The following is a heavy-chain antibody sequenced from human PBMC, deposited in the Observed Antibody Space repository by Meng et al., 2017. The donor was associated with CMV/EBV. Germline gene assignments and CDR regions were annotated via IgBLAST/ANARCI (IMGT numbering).Heavy chain of an antibody. CDR3: ARLGVPAAIHYFDY. D-gene: IGHD2-2*02. CDR2: INSDGSST. J-gene: IGHJ4*02. CDR1: GFTFSSYW. V-gene: IGHV3-74*01. Sequence: GESLKISCAASGFTFSSYWMHWVRQAPGKGLVWVSRINSDGSSTSYADSVKGRFTISRDNAKNTLYLQMNSLRAEDTAVYYCARLGVPAAIHYFDYWGQGTLVTVSS.